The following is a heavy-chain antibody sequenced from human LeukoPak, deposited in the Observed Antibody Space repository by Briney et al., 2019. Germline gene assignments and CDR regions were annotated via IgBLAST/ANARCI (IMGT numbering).Heavy chain of an antibody. D-gene: IGHD2-21*01. J-gene: IGHJ4*02. Sequence: ASVKVSCKASGYTFTSYYMHWVRQAPGQGLEWMGIINPSGGTTNYAQKFQGRVTMTRDTSTGTVYLDLSSLRSEDTAVYYCARSPSDSTPYYFDYWGQGTLVTVSS. CDR2: INPSGGTT. CDR1: GYTFTSYY. V-gene: IGHV1-46*01. CDR3: ARSPSDSTPYYFDY.